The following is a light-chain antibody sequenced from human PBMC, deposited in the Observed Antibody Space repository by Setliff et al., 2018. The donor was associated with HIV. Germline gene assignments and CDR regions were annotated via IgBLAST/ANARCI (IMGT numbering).Light chain of an antibody. CDR1: SSDIGDYNY. CDR3: SSYAGSNVV. V-gene: IGLV2-8*01. CDR2: EVS. J-gene: IGLJ2*01. Sequence: QSALTQPPSASGSPGQSVTISCTGTSSDIGDYNYVSWYQQHPGKAPKLMLYEVSKRPSGVPDRFSGSKSGNTASLTVFGLQAEDEADYYCSSYAGSNVVFGGGTKVTVL.